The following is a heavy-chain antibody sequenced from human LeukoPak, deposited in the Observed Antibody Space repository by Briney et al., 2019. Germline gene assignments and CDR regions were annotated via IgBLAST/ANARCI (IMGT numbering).Heavy chain of an antibody. Sequence: GGSLRLSCAASGFTVSSNYMSWVRQASGKGLEWVGRIRSKPYNYATAYAASVKGRFTISRDDSKNTASLQMNGLISEDTAVYYCTHNSGDKRDYWGQGTMVTVSS. CDR2: IRSKPYNYAT. CDR1: GFTVSSNY. V-gene: IGHV3-73*01. J-gene: IGHJ4*02. D-gene: IGHD4-17*01. CDR3: THNSGDKRDY.